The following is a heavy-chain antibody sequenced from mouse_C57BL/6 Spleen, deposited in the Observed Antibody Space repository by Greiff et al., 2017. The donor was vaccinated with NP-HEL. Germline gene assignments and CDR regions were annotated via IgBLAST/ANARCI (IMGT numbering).Heavy chain of an antibody. CDR1: GFTFSDYG. J-gene: IGHJ4*01. V-gene: IGHV5-17*01. CDR2: ISSGSSTI. Sequence: EVMLVESGGGLVKPGGSLKLSCAASGFTFSDYGMHWVRQAPEKGLEWVAYISSGSSTIYYADTVKGRFTISRDNAKNTLFLQMTSLRSEDTAMYYCARNWDWDYYAMDYWGQGTSVTVSS. D-gene: IGHD4-1*01. CDR3: ARNWDWDYYAMDY.